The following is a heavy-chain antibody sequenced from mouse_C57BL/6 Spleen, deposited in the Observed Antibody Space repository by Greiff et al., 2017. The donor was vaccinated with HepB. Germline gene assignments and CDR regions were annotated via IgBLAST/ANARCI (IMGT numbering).Heavy chain of an antibody. CDR2: INPNNGGT. CDR1: GYTFTDYN. D-gene: IGHD1-1*01. J-gene: IGHJ4*01. V-gene: IGHV1-22*01. CDR3: ARDGVITTGGDY. Sequence: EVQLQQSGPELVKPGASVKMSCKASGYTFTDYNMHWVKQSHGKSLEWIGYINPNNGGTTYNQKFKGKATLTVNKSSSTAYMELRSLTSEESAAYYCARDGVITTGGDYWGQGTSVTVSS.